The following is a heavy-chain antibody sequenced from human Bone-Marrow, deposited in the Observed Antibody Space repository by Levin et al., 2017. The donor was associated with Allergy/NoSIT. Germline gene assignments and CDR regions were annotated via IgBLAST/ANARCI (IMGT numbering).Heavy chain of an antibody. V-gene: IGHV3-23*01. D-gene: IGHD6-6*01. CDR2: ISGSGGST. J-gene: IGHJ4*02. CDR1: GFTFSSYA. Sequence: GGSLRLSCAASGFTFSSYAMSWVRQAPGKGLEWVSAISGSGGSTYYADSVKGRFTISRDNSKNTLYLQMNSLRAEDTAVYYCAKDPLGYSSSAAGSFDYWGQGTLVTVSS. CDR3: AKDPLGYSSSAAGSFDY.